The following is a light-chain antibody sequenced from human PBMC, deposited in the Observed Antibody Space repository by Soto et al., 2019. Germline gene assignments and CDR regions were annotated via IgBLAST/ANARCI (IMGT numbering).Light chain of an antibody. CDR3: QQRYKTSLSS. Sequence: DIQMTQSPSFLSASVGDRVTITCRASQRIGNFLNWYQQKPGKAPKLLIYGASSLQSGVPSRFSGSGSGTDFTLTITSLQPEDSATYHCQQRYKTSLSSFGQGTKVEIK. CDR2: GAS. J-gene: IGKJ2*01. CDR1: QRIGNF. V-gene: IGKV1-39*01.